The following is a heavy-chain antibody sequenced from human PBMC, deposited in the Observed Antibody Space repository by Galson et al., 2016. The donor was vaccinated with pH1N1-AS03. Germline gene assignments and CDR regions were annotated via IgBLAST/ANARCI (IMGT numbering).Heavy chain of an antibody. CDR1: GYKFTSYG. J-gene: IGHJ6*02. Sequence: SVKVSCKASGYKFTSYGVSWVRQAPGQGLEWMGWISGYNINAKYAEKFQGRVTLTTDKSTSTACMELRSLTSDDTAVYFCARDGDIVIVPSAIDYYGMDVWGQGTTVTVSS. CDR3: ARDGDIVIVPSAIDYYGMDV. V-gene: IGHV1-18*01. CDR2: ISGYNINA. D-gene: IGHD2-2*01.